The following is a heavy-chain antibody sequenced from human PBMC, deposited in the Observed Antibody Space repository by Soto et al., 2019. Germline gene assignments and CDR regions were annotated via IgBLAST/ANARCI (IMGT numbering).Heavy chain of an antibody. CDR2: IWYDGSNK. D-gene: IGHD6-6*01. J-gene: IGHJ5*02. CDR1: GFTFSSYG. CDR3: ARRFGSDSSSYRTSWFDP. V-gene: IGHV3-33*01. Sequence: GGSLRLSCAASGFTFSSYGMHWVRQAPGKGLEWVAVIWYDGSNKYYADSVKGRFTISRDNSKNTLYLQMNSLRAEDTAVYYCARRFGSDSSSYRTSWFDPWGQGTLVTVSS.